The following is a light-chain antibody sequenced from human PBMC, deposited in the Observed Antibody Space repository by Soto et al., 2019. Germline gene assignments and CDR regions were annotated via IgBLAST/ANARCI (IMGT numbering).Light chain of an antibody. CDR2: GNI. V-gene: IGLV1-40*01. CDR1: SSIIGTGYD. J-gene: IGLJ2*01. Sequence: QPVLTQPPSVSGAPGQRVTISCTGSSSIIGTGYDVHWYQQLPGTAPKLVIFGNINRPSGVPDRFSGSKSGTSASLAISGLQAEDEADYYCQSYDSSLSGPYVVFGGGTKLTVL. CDR3: QSYDSSLSGPYVV.